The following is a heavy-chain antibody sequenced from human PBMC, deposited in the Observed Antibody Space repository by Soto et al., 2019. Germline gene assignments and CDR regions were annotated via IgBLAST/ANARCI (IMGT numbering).Heavy chain of an antibody. CDR1: GYSFTSYW. CDR3: ASYNWFPEEDAFDI. Sequence: GESLKIRYKGSGYSFTSYWIGRVRQMPGKGLEWMGIIYPGDSDTRYSPSFQGQVTISADKSISTAYLQWSSLKASDTAMYYCASYNWFPEEDAFDIWGQGTMVTVSS. J-gene: IGHJ3*02. V-gene: IGHV5-51*01. CDR2: IYPGDSDT. D-gene: IGHD1-20*01.